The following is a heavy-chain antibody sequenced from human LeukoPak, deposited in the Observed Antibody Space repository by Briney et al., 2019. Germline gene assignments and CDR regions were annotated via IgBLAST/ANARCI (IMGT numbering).Heavy chain of an antibody. D-gene: IGHD3-10*01. Sequence: ASVKVSCKASGYTFTSYDIKWVRQATGQGLEWMGWMNPNSGNTGYAQKFQGRVTMTRNTSISTAYMELSSLRSEDTAVYYCARGWLLWFGELTSLDYWGQGTLVTVSS. V-gene: IGHV1-8*01. J-gene: IGHJ4*02. CDR3: ARGWLLWFGELTSLDY. CDR2: MNPNSGNT. CDR1: GYTFTSYD.